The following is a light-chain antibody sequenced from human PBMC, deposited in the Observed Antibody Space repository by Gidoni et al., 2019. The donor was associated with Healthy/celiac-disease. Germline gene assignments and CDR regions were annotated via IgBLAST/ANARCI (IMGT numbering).Light chain of an antibody. CDR3: QQYGSSIT. V-gene: IGKV3-20*01. CDR2: GAS. CDR1: HSVSSSY. J-gene: IGKJ5*01. Sequence: EIVLTQSPGTLSLSPGERATLSCRASHSVSSSYLAWYQQKPGQAPRLLIYGASSRATGIPDRFSGSGSGTDFTLTISRLEPEDFAVYYCQQYGSSITFGQGTRLEIK.